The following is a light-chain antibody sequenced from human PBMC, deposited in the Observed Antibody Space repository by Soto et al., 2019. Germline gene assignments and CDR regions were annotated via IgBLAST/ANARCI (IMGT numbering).Light chain of an antibody. CDR1: QSINSW. Sequence: DIQMTQSPSTLSASVGDAVTITCRASQSINSWLAWYHQKPGKAPKLLIYDASSLQSGVPSSFIGVGSGTEVTLTINSLQPDDFGIYYCQQYNSYSWTFGQGTKVEIK. CDR2: DAS. J-gene: IGKJ1*01. V-gene: IGKV1-5*01. CDR3: QQYNSYSWT.